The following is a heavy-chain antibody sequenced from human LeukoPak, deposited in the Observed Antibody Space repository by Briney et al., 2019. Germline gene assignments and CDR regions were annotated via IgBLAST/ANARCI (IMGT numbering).Heavy chain of an antibody. CDR3: ARLGLGGAFDI. CDR1: GDSVSSNSAV. J-gene: IGHJ3*02. CDR2: PVYRTKSYN. D-gene: IGHD2-15*01. Sequence: PSRTFSLTCAISGDSVSSNSAVWNWIRQSPSIGLEWLGRPVYRTKSYNDYAVSVKSRITIKPDTSKNQFPLQLNSATPEDTAVYYCARLGLGGAFDIWGQGTMVPVFS. V-gene: IGHV6-1*01.